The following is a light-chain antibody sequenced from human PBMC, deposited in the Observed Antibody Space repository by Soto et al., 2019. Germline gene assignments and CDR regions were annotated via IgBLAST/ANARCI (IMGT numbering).Light chain of an antibody. CDR3: QHTTDFT. V-gene: IGKV1-5*01. CDR1: SSKW. J-gene: IGKJ2*01. CDR2: DVS. Sequence: DIPMTQSPSTVAASVGDTVTMTCRSSSKWLAWYQKKPGKAPKRLIYDVSNLERGVPPRFSRSTSGAEYTLTIPGLQRDDPGKYYCQHTTDFTFGQGTKVEIK.